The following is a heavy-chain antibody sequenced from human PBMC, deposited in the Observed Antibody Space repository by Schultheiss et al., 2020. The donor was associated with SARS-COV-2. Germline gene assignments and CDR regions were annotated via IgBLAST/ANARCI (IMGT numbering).Heavy chain of an antibody. CDR1: GFTFSSYS. Sequence: GGSLRLSCAASGFTFSSYSMNWVRQAPGKGLEWVSSISSSSSYIYYADSVKGRFTISRDNSKNTLYLQMNSLRAEDTAVYYCARARSYYFDYWGQGTLVTVSS. V-gene: IGHV3-21*01. CDR2: ISSSSSYI. CDR3: ARARSYYFDY. J-gene: IGHJ4*02.